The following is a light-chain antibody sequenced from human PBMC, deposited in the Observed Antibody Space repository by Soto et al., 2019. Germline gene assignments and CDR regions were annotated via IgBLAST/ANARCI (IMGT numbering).Light chain of an antibody. CDR3: TSYISGSTLYV. J-gene: IGLJ1*01. CDR1: SSDVGGYNS. CDR2: DVS. V-gene: IGLV2-14*03. Sequence: QSVLTQPASLSGSPGQSITISCTGTSSDVGGYNSVSWYQQHPGKAPKVIIFDVSSRPSGVSSRFSGSKSGNTASLTISGLQADDDADDKSTSYISGSTLYVVGAGTKVNV.